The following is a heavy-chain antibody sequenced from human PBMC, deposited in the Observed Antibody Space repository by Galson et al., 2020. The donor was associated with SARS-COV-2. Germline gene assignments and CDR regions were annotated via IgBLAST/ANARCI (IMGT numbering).Heavy chain of an antibody. D-gene: IGHD6-19*01. CDR3: ARATDSWERGYSSGWYRNWFDP. Sequence: KISCKASGGTFSSYAISWVRQAPGQGLEWMGGIIPIFGTATYAQKFQGRVTITADESTSTAYMELSSLRSEDTAVYYCARATDSWERGYSSGWYRNWFDPWVQGTLVTVAS. CDR2: IIPIFGTA. J-gene: IGHJ5*02. V-gene: IGHV1-69*01. CDR1: GGTFSSYA.